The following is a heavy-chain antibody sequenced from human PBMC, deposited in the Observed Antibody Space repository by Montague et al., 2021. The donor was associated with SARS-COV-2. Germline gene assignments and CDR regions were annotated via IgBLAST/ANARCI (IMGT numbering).Heavy chain of an antibody. CDR2: ISISGST. V-gene: IGHV4-61*02. Sequence: TLSLTCTVSGGSISNGSYYWSWIRQPAGKGLEWIGRISISGSTNYNPSLKSRVTISVDTSKNQFSLKLSFMTAADTAVYYCARDIAVAGLFDYWGQGTLVTVSS. D-gene: IGHD6-19*01. CDR3: ARDIAVAGLFDY. CDR1: GGSISNGSYY. J-gene: IGHJ4*02.